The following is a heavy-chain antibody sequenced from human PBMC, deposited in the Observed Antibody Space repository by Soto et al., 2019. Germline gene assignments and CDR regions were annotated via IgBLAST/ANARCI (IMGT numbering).Heavy chain of an antibody. Sequence: GASVKVSCKASGYTFTSYAMHWVRQAPGQRLEWMGWINAGNGNTKYSQKFQGRVTITRDTSASTAYMELSSLRAEDTAVYYCANKPVGESYYYYYYGMDVWGQGTTVTVSS. V-gene: IGHV1-3*01. D-gene: IGHD3-10*01. J-gene: IGHJ6*02. CDR2: INAGNGNT. CDR3: ANKPVGESYYYYYYGMDV. CDR1: GYTFTSYA.